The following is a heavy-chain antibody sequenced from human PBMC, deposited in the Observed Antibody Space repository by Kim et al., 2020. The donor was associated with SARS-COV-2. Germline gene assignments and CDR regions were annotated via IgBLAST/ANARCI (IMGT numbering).Heavy chain of an antibody. J-gene: IGHJ4*02. Sequence: SETLSLTCTVSGGSITKYYCSWIRQSPGKGLEWIGYIYYSGSTNYNPSLKSRVTISVDTSKNQFSLKLSSVTAAVTAVYYCARGHSSNWYFDSWGQGTLVTVSS. CDR2: IYYSGST. CDR1: GGSITKYY. CDR3: ARGHSSNWYFDS. V-gene: IGHV4-59*01. D-gene: IGHD6-13*01.